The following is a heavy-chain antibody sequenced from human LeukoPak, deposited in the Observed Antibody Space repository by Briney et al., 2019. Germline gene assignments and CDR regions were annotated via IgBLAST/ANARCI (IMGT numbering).Heavy chain of an antibody. CDR3: AKGYSSSSLSLFDY. CDR2: ISWNSGSI. D-gene: IGHD6-6*01. J-gene: IGHJ4*02. V-gene: IGHV3-9*01. Sequence: PGRSLRLSCAASGFTFDDYAMHWVRQAPGKGLEWVSGISWNSGSIGYADSVKGRFTISGDNAKNSLYLQMNSLRAEDTALYYCAKGYSSSSLSLFDYWGQGTLVTVSS. CDR1: GFTFDDYA.